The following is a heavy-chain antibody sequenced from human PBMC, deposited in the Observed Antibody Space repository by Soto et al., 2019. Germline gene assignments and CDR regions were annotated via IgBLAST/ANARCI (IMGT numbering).Heavy chain of an antibody. CDR1: GYTFTGYA. V-gene: IGHV1-3*01. CDR2: INAGNGNT. CDR3: ARVYCSGGSCYGIDY. J-gene: IGHJ4*02. D-gene: IGHD2-15*01. Sequence: ASVKVSCKASGYTFTGYAMHWVRQAPGQRLEWMGWINAGNGNTKYSQKFQGRVTITRDTSTSTVYMELSSLRSEDTAVYYCARVYCSGGSCYGIDYWGQGTLVTVSS.